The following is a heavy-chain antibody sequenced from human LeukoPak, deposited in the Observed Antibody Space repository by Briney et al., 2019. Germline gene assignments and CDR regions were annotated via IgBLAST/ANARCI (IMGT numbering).Heavy chain of an antibody. CDR2: IYTSGST. J-gene: IGHJ3*02. Sequence: SETLSLTCTVSGGSISSYYWSWIRQPPGKGLEWIGYIYTSGSTNYNPSLKSRVTISVDTSKNQFSLKLSSVTAADTAVYYCARQPRRVGVKPVGAFDIWGQGTMVTVSS. CDR3: ARQPRRVGVKPVGAFDI. CDR1: GGSISSYY. V-gene: IGHV4-4*09. D-gene: IGHD3-16*01.